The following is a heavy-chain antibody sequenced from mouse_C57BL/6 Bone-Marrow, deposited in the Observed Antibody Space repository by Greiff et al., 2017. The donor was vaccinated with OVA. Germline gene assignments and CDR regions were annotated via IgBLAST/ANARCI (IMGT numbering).Heavy chain of an antibody. CDR1: GYTFTSYW. CDR2: IDPSDSYT. CDR3: AREGYYGRASYWYFDV. D-gene: IGHD1-1*01. J-gene: IGHJ1*03. Sequence: QVQLQQPGAELVKPGASVKLSCKASGYTFTSYWMQWVKQRPGQGLEWIGEIDPSDSYTNYNQKFKGKATLTVDTSSSTAYMQLSSLTSEDSAVYYCAREGYYGRASYWYFDVWGTGTTVTVSS. V-gene: IGHV1-50*01.